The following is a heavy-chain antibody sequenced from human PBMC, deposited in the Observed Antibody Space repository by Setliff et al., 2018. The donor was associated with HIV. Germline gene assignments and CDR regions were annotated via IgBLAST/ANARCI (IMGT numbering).Heavy chain of an antibody. Sequence: GGSLRLSCATSGFAFSDYDFHWVRQVTGEGLEWVSAIGTGGDTYYADSVKGRFTISRENAKNSLYLQMNNVRAGDTAVYYCARELNGHTSSHYYFGLDVWGQGTTVTVSS. CDR3: ARELNGHTSSHYYFGLDV. J-gene: IGHJ6*02. CDR1: GFAFSDYD. D-gene: IGHD6-6*01. CDR2: IGTGGDT. V-gene: IGHV3-13*01.